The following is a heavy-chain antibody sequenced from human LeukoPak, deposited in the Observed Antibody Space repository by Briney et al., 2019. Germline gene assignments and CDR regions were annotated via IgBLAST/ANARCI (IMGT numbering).Heavy chain of an antibody. CDR1: GFTFDDYA. CDR3: AKDPRPYSSSWMGGFDY. V-gene: IGHV3-43D*03. CDR2: ISWDGGST. D-gene: IGHD6-13*01. Sequence: GGSLRLSCAASGFTFDDYAMHWVRQAPGKGLEWVSLISWDGGSTYYADSVKGRFTISRDNSKNSLYLQMNSLRAEDTALYYCAKDPRPYSSSWMGGFDYWGQGTLVTVSS. J-gene: IGHJ4*02.